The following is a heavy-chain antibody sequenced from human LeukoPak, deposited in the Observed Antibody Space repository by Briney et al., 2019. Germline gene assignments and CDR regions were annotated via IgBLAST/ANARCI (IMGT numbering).Heavy chain of an antibody. CDR2: IYYGGST. D-gene: IGHD3-10*01. CDR1: GDSISGSDFY. Sequence: SETLSLTCTVSGDSISGSDFYWGWIRQPPGRGLEWIASIYYGGSTYYNPSLRSRVTKSVDTSKNQFSLKLSSVTAADTAVYYCARGALVTYYYGSGSYYDYWGQGTLVTVSS. CDR3: ARGALVTYYYGSGSYYDY. V-gene: IGHV4-39*07. J-gene: IGHJ4*02.